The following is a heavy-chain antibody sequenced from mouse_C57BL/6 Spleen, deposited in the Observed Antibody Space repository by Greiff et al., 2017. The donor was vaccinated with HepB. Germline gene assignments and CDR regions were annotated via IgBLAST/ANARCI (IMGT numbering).Heavy chain of an antibody. V-gene: IGHV1-55*01. CDR3: ARGDYSNYIPYAMGY. J-gene: IGHJ4*01. CDR2: IYPGSGST. D-gene: IGHD2-5*01. CDR1: GYTFTSYW. Sequence: QVQLQQPGAEPVKPGASVKMSCKASGYTFTSYWITWVKQRPGQGLEWIGDIYPGSGSTNYNEKFKSKATLTVDTSSSTAYMQLSSLTSEDSAVYYCARGDYSNYIPYAMGYWGQGTSVTVSS.